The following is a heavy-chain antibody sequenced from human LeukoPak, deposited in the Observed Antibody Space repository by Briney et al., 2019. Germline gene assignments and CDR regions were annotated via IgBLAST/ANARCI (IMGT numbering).Heavy chain of an antibody. J-gene: IGHJ5*02. CDR3: ARLPAAINGYFDP. CDR1: RFTFSSYA. D-gene: IGHD2-2*01. Sequence: GGSLRPSCAASRFTFSSYAMSWVRQAPGKGLEWVSAISGGGAGTYYADSVKGRFTISRDNSKNTLYLQMYSLRAEDTAVYYCARLPAAINGYFDPWGQGTLVTVSS. V-gene: IGHV3-23*01. CDR2: ISGGGAGT.